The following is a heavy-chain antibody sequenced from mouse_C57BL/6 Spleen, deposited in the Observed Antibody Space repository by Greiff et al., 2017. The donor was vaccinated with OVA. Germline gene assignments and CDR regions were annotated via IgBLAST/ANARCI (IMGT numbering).Heavy chain of an antibody. Sequence: EVKLQESGPGLVKPSQSLSLTCSVTGYSITSGYYWNWIRQFPGNKLEWMGYISYDGSNNYNPSLKNRISITRDTSKNQFFLKLNSVTTEDTATYYCARGGGGYYDWYFDVWGTGTTVTVSS. CDR1: GYSITSGYY. V-gene: IGHV3-6*01. CDR2: ISYDGSN. J-gene: IGHJ1*03. CDR3: ARGGGGYYDWYFDV. D-gene: IGHD2-3*01.